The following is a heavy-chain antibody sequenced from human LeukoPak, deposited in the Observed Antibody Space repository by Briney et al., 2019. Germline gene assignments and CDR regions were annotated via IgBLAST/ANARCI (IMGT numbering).Heavy chain of an antibody. J-gene: IGHJ4*02. CDR1: GGSFGGYY. CDR3: AASTYYDFWSGYGRNYYFDY. Sequence: SETLSLTCAVYGGSFGGYYWSWIRQPPGKGLEWIGEINHSGSTNYNPSLKSRVTISVDTSKNQFSLKLSSVTAADTAVYYCAASTYYDFWSGYGRNYYFDYWGQGTLVTVSS. D-gene: IGHD3-3*01. CDR2: INHSGST. V-gene: IGHV4-34*01.